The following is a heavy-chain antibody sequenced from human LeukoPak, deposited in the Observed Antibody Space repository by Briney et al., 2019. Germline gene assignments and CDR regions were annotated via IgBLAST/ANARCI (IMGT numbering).Heavy chain of an antibody. Sequence: SCSGGSTYYADSVKGRFTISRDNSKNTLYLQMNSLRAEDTAVYYCAKLRLYSSGWYYFDYWGQGTLVTVSS. CDR2: SCSGGST. J-gene: IGHJ4*02. V-gene: IGHV3-23*01. D-gene: IGHD6-19*01. CDR3: AKLRLYSSGWYYFDY.